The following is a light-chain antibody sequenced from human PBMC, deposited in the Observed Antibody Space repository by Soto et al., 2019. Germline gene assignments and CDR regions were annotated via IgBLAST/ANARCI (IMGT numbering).Light chain of an antibody. V-gene: IGLV9-49*01. J-gene: IGLJ3*02. CDR2: VGTGGIVG. CDR1: SGYSNYK. CDR3: GADHGSGSNFVV. Sequence: QAVVTQPPSASASLGASVTLTCTLSSGYSNYKVDWYQQRPGKGPRFVMRVGTGGIVGSKGDGIPDRFSVFGLGLNRYLTIKNIQEEDESDYHCGADHGSGSNFVVFGGGTKLTVL.